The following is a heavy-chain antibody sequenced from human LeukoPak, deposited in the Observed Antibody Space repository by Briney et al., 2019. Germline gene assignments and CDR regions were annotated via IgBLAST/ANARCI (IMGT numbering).Heavy chain of an antibody. D-gene: IGHD3-22*01. CDR2: ISAYNGNT. V-gene: IGHV1-18*01. Sequence: ASVKVSCKASGDTFTDYGINWVRQAPGQGLEWMGWISAYNGNTNYAQKLQGRVTMTTDTSTSTAYMELRSLRSDDTAVYYCARLEVVVIDYYYGMDVWGQGTTVTVSS. CDR1: GDTFTDYG. J-gene: IGHJ6*02. CDR3: ARLEVVVIDYYYGMDV.